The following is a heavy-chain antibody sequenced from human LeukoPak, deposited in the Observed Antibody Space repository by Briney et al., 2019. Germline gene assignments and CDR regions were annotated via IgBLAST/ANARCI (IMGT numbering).Heavy chain of an antibody. V-gene: IGHV1-18*01. J-gene: IGHJ4*02. CDR1: GYTFTSYG. D-gene: IGHD1-1*01. CDR3: ARGLKLTHWNAEYYFDY. Sequence: GASVKVSCKASGYTFTSYGISWVRQAPGQGLEWMGWISAYNGNTNYAQKLQGRVTMTTDTSTSTAYMELRSLRSDDTAVYYCARGLKLTHWNAEYYFDYWGQGTLVTVSS. CDR2: ISAYNGNT.